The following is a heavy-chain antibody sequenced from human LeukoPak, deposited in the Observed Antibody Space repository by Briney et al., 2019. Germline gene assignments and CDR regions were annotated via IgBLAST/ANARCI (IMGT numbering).Heavy chain of an antibody. V-gene: IGHV5-51*01. D-gene: IGHD3-9*01. J-gene: IGHJ4*02. Sequence: GESLKISCKGSGYSFTSYWIGWVRQMPGKGLEWMGIIYPGDSDTRYSPSFQGQVTISADKSISTAYLQWSSLKASDTAMYYCARLDILTGYYNGYNDYWGQGILVTVSS. CDR2: IYPGDSDT. CDR1: GYSFTSYW. CDR3: ARLDILTGYYNGYNDY.